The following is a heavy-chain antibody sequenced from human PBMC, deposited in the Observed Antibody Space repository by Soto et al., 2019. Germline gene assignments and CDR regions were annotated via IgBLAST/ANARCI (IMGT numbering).Heavy chain of an antibody. CDR3: ARESDH. J-gene: IGHJ4*02. V-gene: IGHV3-23*01. Sequence: EVRLLESGGGLVQPGGSLRLSCAASGFTFSSYAMSWVRQAPGEGLEWVSTISGSGGGTYYADSMKGRFTISRDNSKNTLYLQMYSLRVEDTAVYYCARESDHWGQGTLVTVSS. CDR2: ISGSGGGT. CDR1: GFTFSSYA.